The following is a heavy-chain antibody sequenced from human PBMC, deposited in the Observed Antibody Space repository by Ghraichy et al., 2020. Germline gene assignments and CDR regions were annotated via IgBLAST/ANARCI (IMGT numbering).Heavy chain of an antibody. V-gene: IGHV3-48*02. Sequence: GGSLRLSCVGSGFTFSSYSMNWVRQSPGKGLEWVSYITSSSRTKSYADSVKGRFTISRDNAQNSLYLQMNSLRDEDTAVYYCARGSTVVRFFYYDGMDVWGLGTTVTVSS. D-gene: IGHD4-23*01. J-gene: IGHJ6*02. CDR3: ARGSTVVRFFYYDGMDV. CDR2: ITSSSRTK. CDR1: GFTFSSYS.